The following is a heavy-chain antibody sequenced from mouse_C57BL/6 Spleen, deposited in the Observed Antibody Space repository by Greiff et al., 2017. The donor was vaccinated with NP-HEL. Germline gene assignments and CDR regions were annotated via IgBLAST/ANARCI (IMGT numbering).Heavy chain of an antibody. Sequence: VQLQQPGAELVRPGSSVKLSCKASGYTFTSYWMHWVKQRPIQGLEWIGNIDPSDSETHYNQKFKDKATLTVDKSSSTAYMQLSSLTSEDSAVYYCATFITTVVATDYWGQGTTLTVSS. CDR2: IDPSDSET. CDR3: ATFITTVVATDY. V-gene: IGHV1-52*01. D-gene: IGHD1-1*01. J-gene: IGHJ2*01. CDR1: GYTFTSYW.